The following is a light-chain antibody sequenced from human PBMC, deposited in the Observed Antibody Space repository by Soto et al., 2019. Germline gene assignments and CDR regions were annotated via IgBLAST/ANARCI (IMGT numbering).Light chain of an antibody. CDR2: EST. J-gene: IGLJ1*01. CDR1: GSALVNYNL. Sequence: QSALTQPASVSGSPGQSITISCTGTGSALVNYNLVSWYQQPPGQAPRLVIYESTKRPSGVSDRFSGSKSGKTASLTISGLQAEDEGTYYCCSYAGSSPLYVFGTGTQLTVL. V-gene: IGLV2-23*01. CDR3: CSYAGSSPLYV.